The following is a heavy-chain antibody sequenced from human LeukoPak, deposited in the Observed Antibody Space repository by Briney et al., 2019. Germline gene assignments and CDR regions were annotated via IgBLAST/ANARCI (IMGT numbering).Heavy chain of an antibody. D-gene: IGHD6-19*01. Sequence: PGGSLRLSCAASGFTFDDYAMPWVRQAPGKGLEWVSGISWNSGSIGYADSVKGRFTISRDNAKNSLYLQMNSLRAEDTALYYCAKDIGSGWYAPSLLVYNWFDPWGQGTLVTVSS. J-gene: IGHJ5*02. CDR3: AKDIGSGWYAPSLLVYNWFDP. CDR1: GFTFDDYA. CDR2: ISWNSGSI. V-gene: IGHV3-9*01.